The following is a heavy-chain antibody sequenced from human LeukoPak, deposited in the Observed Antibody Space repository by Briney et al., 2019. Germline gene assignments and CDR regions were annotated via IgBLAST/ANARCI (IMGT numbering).Heavy chain of an antibody. Sequence: PGGSLRLSCAASGFTFSSYGMHWVRQAPGKGLEWVAVIWYDGSNKYYADSVKGRFTISRDNSKNTLYLQMNSLRAEDTAVYYCARDALAMVRGVPDYWGQGTLVTVSS. J-gene: IGHJ4*02. CDR3: ARDALAMVRGVPDY. V-gene: IGHV3-33*01. CDR2: IWYDGSNK. CDR1: GFTFSSYG. D-gene: IGHD3-10*01.